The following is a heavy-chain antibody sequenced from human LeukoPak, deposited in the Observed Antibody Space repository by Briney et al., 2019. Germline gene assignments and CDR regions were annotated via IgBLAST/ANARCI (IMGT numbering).Heavy chain of an antibody. CDR2: ISTSSSTI. D-gene: IGHD4-23*01. CDR1: GFTFRSYS. Sequence: GGYLRLSCAASGFTFRSYSMHWVRQAPGKGLEWLSFISTSSSTIYYADSVKGRFTISRDNAKSSLYLQMNSLRDEDTAVYYCAKTTVVTGYWYFDLWGRGTLVTVSS. CDR3: AKTTVVTGYWYFDL. V-gene: IGHV3-48*02. J-gene: IGHJ2*01.